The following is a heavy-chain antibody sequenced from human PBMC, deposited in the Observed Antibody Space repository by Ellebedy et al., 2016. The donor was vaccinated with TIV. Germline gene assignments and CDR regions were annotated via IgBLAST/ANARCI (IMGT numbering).Heavy chain of an antibody. J-gene: IGHJ4*02. V-gene: IGHV1-69*13. D-gene: IGHD1-26*01. CDR2: IIPIFGTA. CDR3: ARGQVGATTRFDY. CDR1: GGTFSSYA. Sequence: SVKVSXKASGGTFSSYAISWVRQAPGQGLEWMGGIIPIFGTANYAQKFQGRVTITADESTGTAYMELSSLRSEDTAVYYCARGQVGATTRFDYWGQGTLVTVSS.